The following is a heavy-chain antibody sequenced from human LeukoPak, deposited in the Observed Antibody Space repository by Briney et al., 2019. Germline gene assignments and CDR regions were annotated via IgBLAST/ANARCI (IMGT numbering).Heavy chain of an antibody. CDR3: ARDGYSGYDSQDDY. CDR1: GFTSDDYG. V-gene: IGHV3-20*04. Sequence: SGGSLRLSCAASGFTSDDYGMSWVRQAPGKALEWVSGINWNGGSTGYADSVKGRFTISRDNAKNSLYLQMNSLRAEDTALYYCARDGYSGYDSQDDYWGQGTLVTVSS. CDR2: INWNGGST. D-gene: IGHD5-12*01. J-gene: IGHJ4*02.